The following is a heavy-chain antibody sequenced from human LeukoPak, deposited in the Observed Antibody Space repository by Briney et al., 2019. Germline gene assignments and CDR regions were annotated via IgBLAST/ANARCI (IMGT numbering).Heavy chain of an antibody. CDR1: GGSISSSSYY. V-gene: IGHV4-39*07. D-gene: IGHD6-13*01. CDR2: IYYSGST. J-gene: IGHJ4*02. CDR3: AGGIAAAGTGVY. Sequence: SETLSLTCTVSGGSISSSSYYWGWIRQPPGKGLEWIGSIYYSGSTYYNPSLKSRVTISVDTSKNQFSLKLSSVTAADTAVYYCAGGIAAAGTGVYWGQGTLVTVSS.